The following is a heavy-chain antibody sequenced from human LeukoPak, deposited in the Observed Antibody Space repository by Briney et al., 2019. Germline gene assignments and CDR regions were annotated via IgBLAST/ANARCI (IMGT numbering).Heavy chain of an antibody. CDR3: ARGDGYNFFDY. CDR2: FYVGGAT. D-gene: IGHD5-24*01. V-gene: IGHV3-53*01. Sequence: QPGRSLRLSCTASGFTLGDYATNWVRQAPGKGLEWVSVFYVGGATYYADSVKGRFTISRDNSENTLYLQMKSLRAEDTAVYYCARGDGYNFFDYWGQGTLVTVSS. J-gene: IGHJ4*02. CDR1: GFTLGDYA.